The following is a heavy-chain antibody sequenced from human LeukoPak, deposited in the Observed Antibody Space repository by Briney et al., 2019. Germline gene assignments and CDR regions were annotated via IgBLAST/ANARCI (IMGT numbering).Heavy chain of an antibody. CDR3: TRNRRSRIAVAGTGFDY. J-gene: IGHJ4*02. CDR2: ICYSGST. D-gene: IGHD6-19*01. Sequence: PSETLSLTCTVSGGSIRSYYWSWVRQPPGKGLEWIGYICYSGSTNYNPSLKSRVSISVDTSKNPFSLKLSSVTAADTAVYSCTRNRRSRIAVAGTGFDYWGQGTLVTVSS. CDR1: GGSIRSYY. V-gene: IGHV4-59*01.